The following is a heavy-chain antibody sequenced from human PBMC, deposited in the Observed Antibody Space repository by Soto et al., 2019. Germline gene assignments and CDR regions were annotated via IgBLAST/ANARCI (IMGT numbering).Heavy chain of an antibody. V-gene: IGHV6-1*01. D-gene: IGHD5-18*01. CDR2: TYYRSKWYN. J-gene: IGHJ6*02. CDR3: ARTYSYGSLGYYYGMDV. CDR1: GDRVSSNSAA. Sequence: SPTLSLTCAISGDRVSSNSAAWNWIRQSPSRGLEWLGRTYYRSKWYNDYAVSVKSRITINPDTSKNQFSLQLNSVTPEDTAVYYCARTYSYGSLGYYYGMDVWGQGTTVTVSS.